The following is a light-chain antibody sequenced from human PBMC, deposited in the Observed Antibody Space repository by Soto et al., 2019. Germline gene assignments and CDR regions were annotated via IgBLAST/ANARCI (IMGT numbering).Light chain of an antibody. V-gene: IGLV1-44*01. CDR3: AAWDDSLNGEV. J-gene: IGLJ1*01. Sequence: QSVLTQPPSASGTPGQRVTISCSGSSSNIGSNTVNWYQQLPGTAPKLLIYSNNQRPSGVPDRFSGSKSGTSASLAISGLQSEDEADYYCAAWDDSLNGEVFGTATNLTVL. CDR1: SSNIGSNT. CDR2: SNN.